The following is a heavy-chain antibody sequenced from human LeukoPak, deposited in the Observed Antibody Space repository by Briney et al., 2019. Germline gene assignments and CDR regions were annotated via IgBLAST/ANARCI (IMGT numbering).Heavy chain of an antibody. CDR3: ARLDWTYRPFDI. J-gene: IGHJ3*02. D-gene: IGHD3/OR15-3a*01. V-gene: IGHV4-38-2*01. CDR1: GYSISSGYY. Sequence: ASGTLSLTCAVSGYSISSGYYWGWIRQPPGKGLEWIGSIYHSGSTYYNPSLKSRVTISVDTSKNQFSLKLSSVTAADTAVYYCARLDWTYRPFDIWGQGTMVTVSS. CDR2: IYHSGST.